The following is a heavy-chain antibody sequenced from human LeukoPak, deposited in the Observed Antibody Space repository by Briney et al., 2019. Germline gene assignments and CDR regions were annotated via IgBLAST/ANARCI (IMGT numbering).Heavy chain of an antibody. CDR2: IIPIFGTA. V-gene: IGHV1-69*05. Sequence: ASVKVSCKASGYTFTGYYMHWVRQAPGQGLEWMGRIIPIFGTANYAQKFQGRVTITTDESTSTAYMELSSLRSEDTAVYYCARGVGATMPHYFDYWGQGTLVTVSS. D-gene: IGHD1-26*01. CDR3: ARGVGATMPHYFDY. CDR1: GYTFTGYY. J-gene: IGHJ4*02.